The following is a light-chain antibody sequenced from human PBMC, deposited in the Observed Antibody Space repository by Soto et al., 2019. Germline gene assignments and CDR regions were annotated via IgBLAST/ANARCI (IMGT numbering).Light chain of an antibody. CDR2: DAS. V-gene: IGKV1-5*01. J-gene: IGKJ1*01. CDR3: QQYNTYSPET. Sequence: DIQMTQSPSTLSASVGDRVTLTCRASQSVGSWLAWYQQKPGKAPKLLIYDASSLESGVPSRFSGCGSGTEFTLTISSLQPDDFATYYCQQYNTYSPETFGQGTKVQIK. CDR1: QSVGSW.